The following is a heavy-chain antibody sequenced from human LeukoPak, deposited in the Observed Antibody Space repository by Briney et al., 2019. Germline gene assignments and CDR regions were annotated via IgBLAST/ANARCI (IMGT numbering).Heavy chain of an antibody. CDR3: AKDLGAATTYNWFDP. D-gene: IGHD2-15*01. J-gene: IGHJ5*02. Sequence: PGRSLRLSCAASGFTFSSYGMHWVRQAPGKGLEWVAVISYDGSNKYYADSVKGRFTISRDNSKNTLYLLMNSLRAEDTAVYYCAKDLGAATTYNWFDPWGQGTLVTVSS. V-gene: IGHV3-30*18. CDR2: ISYDGSNK. CDR1: GFTFSSYG.